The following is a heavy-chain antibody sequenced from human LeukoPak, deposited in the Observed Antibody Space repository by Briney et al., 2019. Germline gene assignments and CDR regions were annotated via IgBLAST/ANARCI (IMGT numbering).Heavy chain of an antibody. D-gene: IGHD5-12*01. Sequence: GGSLRLSCEASGFSFSAAWMTWVRQAPGKGLEWVATIKNDGSDKYNVDSVKGRFTLSRDNAKNLVYLQMNSLRVEDTAVYYCVNLGYSDGGQGTLVTVSS. CDR3: VNLGYSD. J-gene: IGHJ4*02. CDR2: IKNDGSDK. V-gene: IGHV3-7*01. CDR1: GFSFSAAW.